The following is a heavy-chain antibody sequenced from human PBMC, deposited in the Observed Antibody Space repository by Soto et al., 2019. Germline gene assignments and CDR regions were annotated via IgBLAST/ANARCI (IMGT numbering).Heavy chain of an antibody. V-gene: IGHV3-7*01. J-gene: IGHJ5*02. CDR2: IKQDGSEK. Sequence: PGGSLRLACAASGFTFSSYWMSWVRQAPGKGLEWVASIKQDGSEKYYVDSVKGRFTISRDNAKNSLYLQMNSLRAEDTAVYYCARQWLVQEGWFDPWRPGTLVTVSS. D-gene: IGHD6-19*01. CDR1: GFTFSSYW. CDR3: ARQWLVQEGWFDP.